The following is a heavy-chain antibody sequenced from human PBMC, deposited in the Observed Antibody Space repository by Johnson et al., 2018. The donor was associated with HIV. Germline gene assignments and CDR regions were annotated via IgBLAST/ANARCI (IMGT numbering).Heavy chain of an antibody. CDR3: ARAGAVGFDAFDI. D-gene: IGHD6-19*01. CDR2: LYSGGNT. J-gene: IGHJ3*02. CDR1: GFSVSDSY. Sequence: VQLVESGGGLVQPGGSLRLSCGASGFSVSDSYMNWVRQAPGQGLEWVSVLYSGGNTYYADSVRGRFTISRDTSKNTLYLQMNSLRAEDTAVYYCARAGAVGFDAFDIWGQGTMVTVSS. V-gene: IGHV3-66*01.